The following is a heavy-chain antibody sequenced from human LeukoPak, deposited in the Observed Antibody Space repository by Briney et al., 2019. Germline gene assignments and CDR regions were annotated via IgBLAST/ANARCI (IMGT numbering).Heavy chain of an antibody. Sequence: PESLSLTCILAGGSINDQAWCWVRQPPGGGLGWIGCVFYIVSSEYNASLKSRLTISTDTSNNQVSLKVTSVTAADTAIYSCARLSRIATAGAYSYHSLDIWGQGTTVTVSS. V-gene: IGHV4-59*11. CDR3: ARLSRIATAGAYSYHSLDI. CDR2: VFYIVSS. J-gene: IGHJ6*02. CDR1: GGSINDQA. D-gene: IGHD6-13*01.